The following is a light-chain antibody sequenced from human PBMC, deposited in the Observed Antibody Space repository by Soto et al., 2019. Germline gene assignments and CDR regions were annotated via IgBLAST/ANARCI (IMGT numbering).Light chain of an antibody. Sequence: DIQMTQSPSSLSASVGDRVTITCRASQSISSYLNWYQQKPGKAPKLLIYAASSLQSGVPSRFSGSGSGTDFTLTISSLQPEDVATYYCQKSYSTPFTFGPGTKVDIK. V-gene: IGKV1-39*01. CDR2: AAS. CDR3: QKSYSTPFT. J-gene: IGKJ3*01. CDR1: QSISSY.